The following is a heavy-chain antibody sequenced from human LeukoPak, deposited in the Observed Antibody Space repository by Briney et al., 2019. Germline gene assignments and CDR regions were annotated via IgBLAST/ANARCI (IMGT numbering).Heavy chain of an antibody. J-gene: IGHJ4*02. Sequence: SETLSLTCAVYGGSFSGYYWSWIRQPPGKGLEWIGEINHSGSTNYNPSLMSRVTISVDTSKNQFSLKLNSVTAADTAICYCARTFPGSGSGNYINYWGRGTLVTVPS. D-gene: IGHD3-10*01. V-gene: IGHV4-34*01. CDR3: ARTFPGSGSGNYINY. CDR2: INHSGST. CDR1: GGSFSGYY.